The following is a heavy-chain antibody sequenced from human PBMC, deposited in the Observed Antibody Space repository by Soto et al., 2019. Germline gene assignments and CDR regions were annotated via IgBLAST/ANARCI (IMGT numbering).Heavy chain of an antibody. CDR1: GLTFSSYG. CDR2: ISYDGSNK. J-gene: IGHJ6*03. CDR3: AKDSYYYYYYMDV. Sequence: GGSLRLSCAASGLTFSSYGMHWVRQAPGKGLEWVAVISYDGSNKYYADSVKGRFTISRDNSKNTLYLQMNSLRAEDTAVYYCAKDSYYYYYYMDVWGKGTTVTVSS. V-gene: IGHV3-30*18.